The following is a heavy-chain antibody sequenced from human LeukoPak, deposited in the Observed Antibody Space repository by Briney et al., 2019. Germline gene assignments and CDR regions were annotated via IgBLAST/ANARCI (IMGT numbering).Heavy chain of an antibody. J-gene: IGHJ4*02. D-gene: IGHD4-17*01. CDR1: GGSISSYY. CDR2: IYYSGST. V-gene: IGHV4-59*08. CDR3: ARHAYYGDYVNEVDY. Sequence: SETLSLTCTVSGGSISSYYWSWVRQPPGKGLGWVGYIYYSGSTNYNPSLKSRVTISVDTSKNQFSLKLSSVTAADTAVYYCARHAYYGDYVNEVDYWGQGTLVTVSS.